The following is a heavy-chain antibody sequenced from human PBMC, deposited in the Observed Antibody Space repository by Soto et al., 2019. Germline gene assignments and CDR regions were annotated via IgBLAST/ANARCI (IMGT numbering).Heavy chain of an antibody. CDR1: GGSISSGDYY. D-gene: IGHD3-16*02. J-gene: IGHJ2*01. CDR2: IYYSGST. V-gene: IGHV4-30-4*01. Sequence: QVQLQESGPGLVKPSQTLSLTCTVPGGSISSGDYYWSWIRQPPGKGLEWIGYIYYSGSTHYNPSLSSRVTISVDTSKNQFSLQLSSVTAADTAVYYCARIVESGYTIDFDLWGRGNLVTVSS. CDR3: ARIVESGYTIDFDL.